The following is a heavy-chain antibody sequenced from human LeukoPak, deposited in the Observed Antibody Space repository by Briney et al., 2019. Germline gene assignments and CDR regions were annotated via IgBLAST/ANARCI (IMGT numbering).Heavy chain of an antibody. CDR1: GFTFSSYA. V-gene: IGHV3-23*01. Sequence: GGSLRLSCAASGFTFSSYAMSWVRQAPGQGLEWVSLISGSGDSAYFADSVKGRFTISRDNSRNTLYLQMSSLRAEDTALYYCATTLRTFASASCYWGQGTLVTVSS. CDR2: ISGSGDSA. CDR3: ATTLRTFASASCY. J-gene: IGHJ4*02. D-gene: IGHD3-9*01.